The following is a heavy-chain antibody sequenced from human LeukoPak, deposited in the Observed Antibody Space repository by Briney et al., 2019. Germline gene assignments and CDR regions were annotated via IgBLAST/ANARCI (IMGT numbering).Heavy chain of an antibody. CDR1: GGTFSSYA. CDR3: ASPAGGDPGIINYYYGLDV. D-gene: IGHD2-21*02. CDR2: IIPIFGTA. J-gene: IGHJ6*02. Sequence: SVKVSCKASGGTFSSYAISWVRQAPGQGLEWMGGIIPIFGTANYAQKFQGRVTITADESTSTAYMELSSLRSEDTAVYYCASPAGGDPGIINYYYGLDVWGQGTTVTVSS. V-gene: IGHV1-69*13.